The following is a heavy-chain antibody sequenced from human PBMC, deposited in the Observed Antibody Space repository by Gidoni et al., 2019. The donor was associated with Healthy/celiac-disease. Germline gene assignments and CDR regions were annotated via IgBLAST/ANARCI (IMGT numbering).Heavy chain of an antibody. CDR1: GITFSDYY. Sequence: QVQLVESGGGLVKPGGSLRLSCAASGITFSDYYMSWIRQAPGKGLEWVSYISSSSSYTNYADSVKGRFTISRDNAKNSLYLQMNSLRAEDTAVYYCARDGIAVTTRRKSYYYYYMDVWGKGTTVTVSS. D-gene: IGHD6-19*01. V-gene: IGHV3-11*06. CDR2: ISSSSSYT. CDR3: ARDGIAVTTRRKSYYYYYMDV. J-gene: IGHJ6*03.